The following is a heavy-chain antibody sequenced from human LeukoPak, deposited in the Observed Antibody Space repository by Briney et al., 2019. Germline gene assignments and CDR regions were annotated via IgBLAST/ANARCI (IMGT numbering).Heavy chain of an antibody. V-gene: IGHV3-64*01. Sequence: GGSLRLSCAASGFTFSSYAMHWVRQAPGKVLEYVSSISSNGGGTYYANSVKGRFTISRDNSKNTLYLQMGSLRAEDMAVYYCARGGVYSSSNFDYWGQGTLVTVSS. D-gene: IGHD6-13*01. CDR1: GFTFSSYA. CDR2: ISSNGGGT. J-gene: IGHJ4*02. CDR3: ARGGVYSSSNFDY.